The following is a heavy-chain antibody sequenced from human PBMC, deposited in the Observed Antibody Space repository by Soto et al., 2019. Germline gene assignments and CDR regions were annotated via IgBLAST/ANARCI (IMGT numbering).Heavy chain of an antibody. V-gene: IGHV3-74*01. CDR3: ARDFEY. CDR1: GFTFSTFW. CDR2: INSDGSST. J-gene: IGHJ4*02. Sequence: EVQLVESGGGLVQPGGSLRLSCEASGFTFSTFWMHWVRQAPGKGLVWVSRINSDGSSTNYADSVKVRVTISRDNDKNMLYLQMNSLRAEDTAVYYCARDFEYWGQGTLVTVSS.